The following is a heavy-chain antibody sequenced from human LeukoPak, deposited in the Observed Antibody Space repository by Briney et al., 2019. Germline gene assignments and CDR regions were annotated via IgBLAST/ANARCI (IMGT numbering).Heavy chain of an antibody. V-gene: IGHV4-4*08. CDR2: IYTSGST. CDR3: ARDIYARVTRGYYYYYMDV. Sequence: SETLSLTCTVSGGSISSYYWSWIRQPPGKGLEWIGRIYTSGSTNYNPSLKSRVTISVDTSKNQFSLKLSSVTAADTAVYYCARDIYARVTRGYYYYYMDVWGKGTTVTISS. D-gene: IGHD4-17*01. J-gene: IGHJ6*03. CDR1: GGSISSYY.